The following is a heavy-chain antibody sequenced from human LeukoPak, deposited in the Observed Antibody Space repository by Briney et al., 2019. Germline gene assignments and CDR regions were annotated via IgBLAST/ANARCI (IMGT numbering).Heavy chain of an antibody. Sequence: GGSLRLSCAASGFTFSSYWMSWVRQAPGKGLEWVANIKQDGSEKYYVAPVKGRFTTSRNNANNSLYMQMNSLRAEDTAVYYGARDSDYDYVCDYWGQGTLVTVSS. CDR1: GFTFSSYW. V-gene: IGHV3-7*01. CDR2: IKQDGSEK. J-gene: IGHJ4*02. D-gene: IGHD3-16*01. CDR3: ARDSDYDYVCDY.